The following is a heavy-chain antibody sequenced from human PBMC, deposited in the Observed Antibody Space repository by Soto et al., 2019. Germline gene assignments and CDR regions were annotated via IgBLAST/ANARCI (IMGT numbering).Heavy chain of an antibody. CDR3: AYCSSTSCYASWFDP. Sequence: ASVKVSCKASGYTFTTYAISWVRQAPGQGLECMGWISAYNGHTNYAQKLQGRVTMTTDTSTSTAYMELRSLRSDDTAVYYCAYCSSTSCYASWFDPRGQGTLVTVSS. V-gene: IGHV1-18*01. CDR2: ISAYNGHT. J-gene: IGHJ5*02. D-gene: IGHD2-2*01. CDR1: GYTFTTYA.